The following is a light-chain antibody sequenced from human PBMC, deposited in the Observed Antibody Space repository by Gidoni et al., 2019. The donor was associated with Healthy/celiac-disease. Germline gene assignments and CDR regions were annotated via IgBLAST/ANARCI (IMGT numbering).Light chain of an antibody. CDR1: QSVSNF. CDR2: DDS. Sequence: DIVLTQSPATLSLSPGERATLSCRASQSVSNFLAWYQQKPGQAPRLLIYDDSNRATGIPARCIGSGSGTNFTLTIISRVPEDVAVYYCHQRSNWPWTFGQXTKVEIK. J-gene: IGKJ1*01. V-gene: IGKV3-11*01. CDR3: HQRSNWPWT.